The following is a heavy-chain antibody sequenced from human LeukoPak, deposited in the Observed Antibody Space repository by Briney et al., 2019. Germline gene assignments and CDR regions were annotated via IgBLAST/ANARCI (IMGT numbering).Heavy chain of an antibody. D-gene: IGHD4-17*01. Sequence: ASVKVSCKDSGYTFTAYYMHWVRQAPGQGLEWMGRINPNSGGTNHAQKFQGRVTMTRDTSISTAYMELSRPRSDDTAVYYCARVGTTVTHDAFDIWGQGTMVTVCS. CDR3: ARVGTTVTHDAFDI. V-gene: IGHV1-2*06. CDR2: INPNSGGT. CDR1: GYTFTAYY. J-gene: IGHJ3*02.